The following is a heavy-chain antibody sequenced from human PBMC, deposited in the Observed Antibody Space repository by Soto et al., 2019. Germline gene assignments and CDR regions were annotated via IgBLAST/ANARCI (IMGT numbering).Heavy chain of an antibody. J-gene: IGHJ4*02. Sequence: GGSLRLSCGVSGFTFSSDAMSWVRQAPGKGLEWVSGISGTGYSTYYADSVKGRFTISRDNSKNTLYLQMNSLRAEDTAVYYCATRPGVVAATGPVLGCWGQGTLVTVSS. CDR1: GFTFSSDA. CDR3: ATRPGVVAATGPVLGC. V-gene: IGHV3-23*01. CDR2: ISGTGYST. D-gene: IGHD2-15*01.